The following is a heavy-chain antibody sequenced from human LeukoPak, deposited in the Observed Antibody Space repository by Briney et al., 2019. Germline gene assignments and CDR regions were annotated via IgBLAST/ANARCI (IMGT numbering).Heavy chain of an antibody. CDR1: GYTFTGYY. D-gene: IGHD6-19*01. CDR3: ARGEYSSGWYAY. J-gene: IGHJ4*02. V-gene: IGHV1-2*04. Sequence: ASVKVSCKASGYTFTGYYMHWVRQAPGQGLEWMGWINPNSGGTNYAQKFQGWVTMTRDTSISTAYMELSTLRSDDTAVYYCARGEYSSGWYAYWGQGTLVTVSS. CDR2: INPNSGGT.